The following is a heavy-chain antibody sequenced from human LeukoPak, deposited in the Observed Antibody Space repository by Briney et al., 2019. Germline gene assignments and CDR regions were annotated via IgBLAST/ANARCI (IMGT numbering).Heavy chain of an antibody. V-gene: IGHV1-2*04. J-gene: IGHJ4*02. CDR1: GYTFTGYY. Sequence: ASVKVSCKASGYTFTGYYMHWVRQAPEQGLEWMGWINPNSGGTNYAQKFQGWVTMTRDTSISTAYMELSRLRSDDTAVYYCARAWRYYDSSGYYYDSPFDYWGQGTLVTVSS. D-gene: IGHD3-22*01. CDR2: INPNSGGT. CDR3: ARAWRYYDSSGYYYDSPFDY.